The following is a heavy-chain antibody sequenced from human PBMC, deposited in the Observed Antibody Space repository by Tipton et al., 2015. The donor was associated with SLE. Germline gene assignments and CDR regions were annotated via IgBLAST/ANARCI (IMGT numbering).Heavy chain of an antibody. J-gene: IGHJ6*02. CDR1: GFTFSSYS. Sequence: SLKLSCAASGFTFSSYSMNWVRQAPGKGLEWVANIKQDGSEKYYVDSVKGRFTISRDNAKNSLYLQMNSLRAEDTAVYYCARGGVGATTYYYYGMDVWGQGTTVTVSS. CDR3: ARGGVGATTYYYYGMDV. CDR2: IKQDGSEK. D-gene: IGHD1-26*01. V-gene: IGHV3-7*05.